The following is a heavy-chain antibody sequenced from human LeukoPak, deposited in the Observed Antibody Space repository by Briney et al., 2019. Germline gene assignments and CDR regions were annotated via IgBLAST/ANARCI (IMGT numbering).Heavy chain of an antibody. D-gene: IGHD3-22*01. CDR2: ISSDSSNI. CDR1: GFTFISYS. CDR3: ARDKSSGYYVKDY. Sequence: GGSLRLSCAVSGFTFISYSMNWVRQAPGKGLEWVSYISSDSSNIYYADSVNGRFTISRDNAKNSLYLQMNSLRAEDTAVYYCARDKSSGYYVKDYWGQGTLVTVSS. J-gene: IGHJ4*02. V-gene: IGHV3-48*01.